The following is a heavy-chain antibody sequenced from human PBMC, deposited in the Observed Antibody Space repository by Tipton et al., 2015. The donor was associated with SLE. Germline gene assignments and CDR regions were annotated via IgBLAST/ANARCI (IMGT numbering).Heavy chain of an antibody. V-gene: IGHV4-59*12. CDR1: GGPFSNYY. CDR2: IYYSGST. D-gene: IGHD4-11*01. CDR3: ARGRYSIDAFDI. J-gene: IGHJ3*02. Sequence: GLVKPSETLSLTCTISGGPFSNYYWSWIRQPPGKGLEWIGYIYYSGSTNYNPSLKSRVTISVDTSKNQFSLKLSSVTAADTAVYYCARGRYSIDAFDIWGQGTMVTVSS.